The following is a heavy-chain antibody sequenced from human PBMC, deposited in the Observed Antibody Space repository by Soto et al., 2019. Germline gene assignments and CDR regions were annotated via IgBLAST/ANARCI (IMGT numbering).Heavy chain of an antibody. D-gene: IGHD3-22*01. CDR1: GYSISSGFY. CDR2: IFHGGST. J-gene: IGHJ1*01. V-gene: IGHV4-38-2*01. CDR3: AKLLGSRGYHPHN. Sequence: PSETLSLTCAVSGYSISSGFYWGWIRQPPGKGLEWIGNIFHGGSTHYSPSLKSRVTMSIDTSKNQFSLKLSSVTAADTAIYYWAKLLGSRGYHPHNWGQGALVTVSS.